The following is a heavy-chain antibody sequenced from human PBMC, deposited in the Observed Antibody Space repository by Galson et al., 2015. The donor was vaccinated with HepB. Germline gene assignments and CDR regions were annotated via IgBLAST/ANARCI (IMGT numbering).Heavy chain of an antibody. Sequence: SVKVSCKASGYSFTGYFIHWVRQAPGQGLEWMGRINPNSGGTNYAQKFQGRVTMTRDTSISTAYMEVSRLRSDDTAVYHCARGRQIFDYWGQGTLVTVSS. CDR2: INPNSGGT. CDR3: ARGRQIFDY. V-gene: IGHV1-2*06. J-gene: IGHJ4*02. CDR1: GYSFTGYF.